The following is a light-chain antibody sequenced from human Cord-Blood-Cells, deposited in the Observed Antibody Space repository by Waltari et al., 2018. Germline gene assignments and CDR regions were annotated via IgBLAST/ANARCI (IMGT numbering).Light chain of an antibody. CDR1: QGIISY. CDR3: QQLNSYPLT. J-gene: IGKJ4*01. V-gene: IGKV1-9*01. Sequence: DIPLTQSPSSLSASVGDRVTITCRASQGIISYLAWYQQKPGTAPKLLIYAASTLQSGVPSRFSGSGSGTEFTLTSSSLQPEDCATYDCQQLNSYPLTFGGGTKVVI. CDR2: AAS.